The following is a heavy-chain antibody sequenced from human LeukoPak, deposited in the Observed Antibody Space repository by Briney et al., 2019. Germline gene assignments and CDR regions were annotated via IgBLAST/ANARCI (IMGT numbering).Heavy chain of an antibody. D-gene: IGHD2-2*01. J-gene: IGHJ4*02. V-gene: IGHV3-23*01. CDR3: AKDPYGTRYFDY. CDR1: GFTFSSYA. CDR2: LSGSGYNT. Sequence: PGGSLRLSCAASGFTFSSYALSWVRQAPGKGLEWVASLSGSGYNTYYADSGKGRFTISRDNSKNTVYLQMNSLRAEDTAVYYCAKDPYGTRYFDYLGQGTLVTVSS.